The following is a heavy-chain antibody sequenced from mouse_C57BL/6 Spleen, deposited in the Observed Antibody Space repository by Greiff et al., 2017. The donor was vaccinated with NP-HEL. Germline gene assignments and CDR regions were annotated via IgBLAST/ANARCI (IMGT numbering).Heavy chain of an antibody. CDR1: GYTFTDYN. J-gene: IGHJ2*01. V-gene: IGHV1-18*01. D-gene: IGHD1-1*01. CDR2: INPNNGGT. Sequence: EVQLQQSGPELVKPGASVKIPCKASGYTFTDYNMDWVKQSHGKSLEWIGDINPNNGGTIYNQKFKGKATLTVDKSSSTAYIELRSLTSEDTAFYYCARLGGCGGSSYEREYYFDYGGQGTTLTVSS. CDR3: ARLGGCGGSSYEREYYFDY.